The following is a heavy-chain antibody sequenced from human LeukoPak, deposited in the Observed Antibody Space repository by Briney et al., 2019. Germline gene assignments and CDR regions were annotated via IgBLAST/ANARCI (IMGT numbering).Heavy chain of an antibody. J-gene: IGHJ4*02. CDR3: AGSGWQVYLDY. V-gene: IGHV3-7*01. CDR1: GFTFTTFW. Sequence: GGSLRLSCAASGFTFTTFWMSWVRQAPGKGLEWVANIKQDGSERYYVDSVKGRFTISRDNAKNSLYLQMNSLRAEDTGVYYCAGSGWQVYLDYWGQGALATVSP. CDR2: IKQDGSER. D-gene: IGHD6-19*01.